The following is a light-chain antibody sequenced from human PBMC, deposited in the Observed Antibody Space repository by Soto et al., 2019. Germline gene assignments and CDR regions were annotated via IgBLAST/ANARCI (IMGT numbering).Light chain of an antibody. Sequence: VLTHPASVSGSPGQSITISCTGTSSDVGDYPYVSWYQQHPGKVPKLIIYEVTNRPSGVTSRFSGSKSENTASLTISGLQAEDEADYYCSSYSATNTLVFGSGTKVTVL. J-gene: IGLJ1*01. CDR2: EVT. CDR3: SSYSATNTLV. V-gene: IGLV2-14*01. CDR1: SSDVGDYPY.